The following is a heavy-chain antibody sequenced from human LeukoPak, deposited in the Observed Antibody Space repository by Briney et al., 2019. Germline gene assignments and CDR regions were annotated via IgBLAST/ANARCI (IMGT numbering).Heavy chain of an antibody. CDR2: INHSGST. V-gene: IGHV4-34*01. D-gene: IGHD3-22*01. Sequence: SETLSLTCAVYGVSFSGYYWSWIRQPPGKGLEWIGEINHSGSTNYNPSLKSRVTISVDTSKNQFSLKLSSVTAADTAVYYCAADDSSGYYVFDYWGQGTLVTVSS. CDR3: AADDSSGYYVFDY. J-gene: IGHJ4*02. CDR1: GVSFSGYY.